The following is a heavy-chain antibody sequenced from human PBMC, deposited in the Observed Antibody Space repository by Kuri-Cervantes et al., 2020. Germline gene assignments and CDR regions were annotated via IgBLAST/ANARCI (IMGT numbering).Heavy chain of an antibody. D-gene: IGHD4-17*01. CDR3: AKHSGGRYGDYYHYMDA. CDR1: GFSFSRYS. J-gene: IGHJ6*03. CDR2: ISWSTI. Sequence: GGSLRLSCTASGFSFSRYSMNWVRQAPGKGLEWVSYISWSTIYYADSVKGRFTISRDNAKNTLYLQMNSLRAEDTAVYYCAKHSGGRYGDYYHYMDARGKGTTVTVSS. V-gene: IGHV3-48*01.